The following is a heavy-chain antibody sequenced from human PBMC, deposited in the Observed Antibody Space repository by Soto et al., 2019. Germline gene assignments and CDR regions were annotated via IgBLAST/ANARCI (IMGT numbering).Heavy chain of an antibody. V-gene: IGHV4-39*01. CDR3: ARPYCSGGSCYRNVNWFDP. Sequence: LSLTCTVSGGSISSSSYYWGWIRQPPGKGLEWIGSIYYSGSTYYNPSLKSRVTISVDTSKNQFSLKLSSVTAADTAVYYCARPYCSGGSCYRNVNWFDPWGQGTLVTVSS. J-gene: IGHJ5*02. CDR2: IYYSGST. CDR1: GGSISSSSYY. D-gene: IGHD2-15*01.